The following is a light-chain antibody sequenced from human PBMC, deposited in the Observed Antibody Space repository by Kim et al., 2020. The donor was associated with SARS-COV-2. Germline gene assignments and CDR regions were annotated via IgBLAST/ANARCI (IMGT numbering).Light chain of an antibody. V-gene: IGLV1-44*01. J-gene: IGLJ3*02. CDR2: TNN. CDR3: AAWDDSLNGPV. Sequence: ELTQPPSASGTPGQRVTISCSGSSSNIGINSVYWYQQLPGTAPKLLIYTNNQRPSGVPDRFSGSKSGTSASLAISGLQSEDEADYSCAAWDDSLNGPVFGGGTKVTVL. CDR1: SSNIGINS.